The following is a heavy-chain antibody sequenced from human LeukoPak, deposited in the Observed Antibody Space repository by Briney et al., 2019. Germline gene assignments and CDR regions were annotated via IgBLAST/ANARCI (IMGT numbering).Heavy chain of an antibody. V-gene: IGHV3-23*01. CDR1: GFTFSSYA. CDR3: AKGSGRYGSGSFSHS. CDR2: ISATGVST. D-gene: IGHD3-10*01. Sequence: PGGSLRLSCAASGFTFSSYAMGWVRQAPGKGLEGVSSISATGVSTYFAASVRGRFTISRDNSKNTQYLQMNSLRAEDTAVYYCAKGSGRYGSGSFSHSWGQGTLVTVSS. J-gene: IGHJ4*02.